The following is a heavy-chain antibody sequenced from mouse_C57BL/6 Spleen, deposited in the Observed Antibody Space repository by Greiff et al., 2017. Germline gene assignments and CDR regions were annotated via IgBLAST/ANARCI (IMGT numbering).Heavy chain of an antibody. Sequence: VQLQQSGAELVKPGASVKLSCTASGFNIKDYYMHWVKQRTEQGLEWIGRIDPEDGETKYAQKFQGKATITADTSSNTAYLQLSSLTSEDTAVYYCASDYDYFDYWGQGTTLTVSS. V-gene: IGHV14-2*01. CDR3: ASDYDYFDY. D-gene: IGHD2-4*01. J-gene: IGHJ2*01. CDR1: GFNIKDYY. CDR2: IDPEDGET.